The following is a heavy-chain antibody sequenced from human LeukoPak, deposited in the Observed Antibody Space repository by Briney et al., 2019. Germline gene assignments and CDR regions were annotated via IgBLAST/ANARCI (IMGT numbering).Heavy chain of an antibody. CDR2: IYYSGST. J-gene: IGHJ5*02. CDR1: GGSISSYY. CDR3: ARDGCANGVCSNWFDP. D-gene: IGHD2-8*01. V-gene: IGHV4-59*01. Sequence: PWETLSLTCTVSGGSISSYYWSWIRQPPGKGLEWIGYIYYSGSTNYNPSLKSRVTISVDTSKNQFSLKLSSVTAADMAVYYCARDGCANGVCSNWFDPLGQGTLVTVSS.